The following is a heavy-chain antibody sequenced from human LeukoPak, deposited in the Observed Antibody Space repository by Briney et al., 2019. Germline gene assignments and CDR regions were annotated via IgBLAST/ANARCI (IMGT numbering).Heavy chain of an antibody. V-gene: IGHV1-69*05. CDR3: ARSVWGSYRLFDY. CDR1: GGTFSSYA. D-gene: IGHD3-16*02. Sequence: SVKVSCKSCGGTFSSYAISWVRQAPGQGLEWMGRIIPIFGTANYAQKFQGRVTITTDESTSTAYMELSSLRSEDTAVYYCARSVWGSYRLFDYWGQGTLVTVSS. J-gene: IGHJ4*02. CDR2: IIPIFGTA.